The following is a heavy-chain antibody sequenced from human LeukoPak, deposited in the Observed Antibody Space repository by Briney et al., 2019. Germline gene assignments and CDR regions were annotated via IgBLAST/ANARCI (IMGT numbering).Heavy chain of an antibody. D-gene: IGHD6-13*01. J-gene: IGHJ4*02. V-gene: IGHV3-48*03. CDR2: ISSSGSTI. CDR1: GFTFSSYE. Sequence: GGSLRLSCAASGFTFSSYEMNWVRQAPGKGLEWVSYISSSGSTIYYADSVKGRFTISRDNAKNSLYLQMNSLRAEDTAVYYCARDGGSWRDSPPDFWGQGTLVSVSS. CDR3: ARDGGSWRDSPPDF.